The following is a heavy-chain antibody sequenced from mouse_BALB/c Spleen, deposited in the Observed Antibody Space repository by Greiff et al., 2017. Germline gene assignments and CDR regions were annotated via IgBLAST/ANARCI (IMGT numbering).Heavy chain of an antibody. CDR3: ARTLRGFPYYYAMDY. CDR2: ILPGSGST. D-gene: IGHD1-1*01. V-gene: IGHV1-9*01. CDR1: GYTFSSYW. J-gene: IGHJ4*01. Sequence: VQLQQSGAELMKPGASVKISCKATGYTFSSYWIEWVKQRPGHGLEWIGEILPGSGSTNYNEKFKGKATFTADTSSNTAYMQLSSLTSEDSAVYYCARTLRGFPYYYAMDYWGQGTSVTVSS.